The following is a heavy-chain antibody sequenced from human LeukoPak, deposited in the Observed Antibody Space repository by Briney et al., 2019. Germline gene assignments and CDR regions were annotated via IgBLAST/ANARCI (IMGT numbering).Heavy chain of an antibody. CDR2: INRSGST. CDR1: GGSFSGYY. CDR3: ARGKPNNY. J-gene: IGHJ4*02. Sequence: SETLSLTCAVYGGSFSGYYWSWIRQPPGKGLEWIGEINRSGSTNHNPSLKSRVTISVDTSKNQFSLKLSSVTAADTAVYYCARGKPNNYWGQGTLVTVSS. D-gene: IGHD1/OR15-1a*01. V-gene: IGHV4-34*01.